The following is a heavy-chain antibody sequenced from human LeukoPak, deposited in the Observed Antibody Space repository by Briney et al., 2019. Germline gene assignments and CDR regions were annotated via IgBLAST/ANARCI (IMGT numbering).Heavy chain of an antibody. Sequence: GGALEISCKGSGSNFTSYWIGWVRQMPGKGLEGMGIIYPGDSDTRYSPSFQGQVTISADKSISTAYLQWSSLKASDTAMYYCARIAAAGPSGDYWGQGTLVTVSS. V-gene: IGHV5-51*01. D-gene: IGHD6-13*01. CDR2: IYPGDSDT. CDR1: GSNFTSYW. CDR3: ARIAAAGPSGDY. J-gene: IGHJ4*02.